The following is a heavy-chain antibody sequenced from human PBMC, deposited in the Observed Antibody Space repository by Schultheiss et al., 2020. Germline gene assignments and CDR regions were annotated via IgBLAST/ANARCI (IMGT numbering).Heavy chain of an antibody. CDR2: IKQDGSEK. D-gene: IGHD6-13*01. CDR1: GFTFSSYW. V-gene: IGHV3-7*01. Sequence: GESLKISCAASGFTFSSYWMSWVRQAPGKGLEWVANIKQDGSEKYYVDSVKGRFTISRDNAKNSLYLQMNSLRAEDTAVYYCARARQQLDPTSFDYWGQGTLVTVSS. J-gene: IGHJ4*02. CDR3: ARARQQLDPTSFDY.